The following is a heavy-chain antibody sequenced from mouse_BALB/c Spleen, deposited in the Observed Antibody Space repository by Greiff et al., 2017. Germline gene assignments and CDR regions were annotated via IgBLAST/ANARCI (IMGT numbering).Heavy chain of an antibody. CDR3: ARSGYGNYLYWYFDV. CDR2: SRNKANDYTT. Sequence: EVQGVESGGGLVQPGGSLRLSCATSGFTFSDFYMEWVRQPPGKRLEWIAASRNKANDYTTEYSASVKGRFIVSRDTSQSILYLQMNALRAEDTAIYYCARSGYGNYLYWYFDVWGAGTTVTVSS. CDR1: GFTFSDFY. D-gene: IGHD2-1*01. V-gene: IGHV7-1*02. J-gene: IGHJ1*01.